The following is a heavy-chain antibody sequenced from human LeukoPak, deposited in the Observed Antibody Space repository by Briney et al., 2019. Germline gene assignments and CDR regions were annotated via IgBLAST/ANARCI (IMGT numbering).Heavy chain of an antibody. J-gene: IGHJ4*02. CDR2: INHSGST. V-gene: IGHV4-34*01. CDR3: ARDRSRYDSSGYYVY. CDR1: GGSFSGYY. Sequence: SETLSLTCAVYGGSFSGYYWSWIRQPPGKGLEWIGEINHSGSTNYNPSLKSRVTISVDTSKNQFSLKLSSVTAADTAVYYCARDRSRYDSSGYYVYWGQGTLVTVSS. D-gene: IGHD3-22*01.